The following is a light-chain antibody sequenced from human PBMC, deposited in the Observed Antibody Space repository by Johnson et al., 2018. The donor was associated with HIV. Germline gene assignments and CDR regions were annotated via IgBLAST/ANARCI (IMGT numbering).Light chain of an antibody. CDR2: ENN. Sequence: QSVLTQPPSVSAAPGQKVTISCSGSSSNIGNNYVSWYQQLPGTAPKLLIYENNKRPSGIPDRFSGSKSGTSATLGITGLQTGDEADYCCGTWDSSLTPFFVVGTATKVTVL. CDR3: GTWDSSLTPFFV. V-gene: IGLV1-51*02. CDR1: SSNIGNNY. J-gene: IGLJ1*01.